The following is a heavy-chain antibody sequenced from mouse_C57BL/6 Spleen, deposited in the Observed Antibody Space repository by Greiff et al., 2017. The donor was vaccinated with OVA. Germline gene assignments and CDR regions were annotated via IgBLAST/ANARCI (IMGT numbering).Heavy chain of an antibody. Sequence: EVMLVESGGGLVKPGGSLKLSCAASGFTFSSYTMSWVRQTPEKRLEWVATISGGGGNTYYPDSVKGRFTISRDNAKNTLYLQMSSLRSEDTALYYCARDYYGSFDYWGQGTTLTVSS. CDR2: ISGGGGNT. V-gene: IGHV5-9*01. CDR3: ARDYYGSFDY. J-gene: IGHJ2*01. D-gene: IGHD1-1*01. CDR1: GFTFSSYT.